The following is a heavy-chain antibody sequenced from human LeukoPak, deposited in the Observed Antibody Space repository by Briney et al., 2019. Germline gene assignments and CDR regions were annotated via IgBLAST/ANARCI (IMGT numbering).Heavy chain of an antibody. CDR3: AKDEYYDILTGYYPD. D-gene: IGHD3-9*01. V-gene: IGHV3-9*01. Sequence: GGSLRLSCAASGFTFSSYGMSWVRQAPGKGLEWVSGISWNSGSIGYADSVKGRFTISRDNAKNSLYLQMNSLRAEDTALYYCAKDEYYDILTGYYPDWGQGTLVTVSS. CDR1: GFTFSSYG. CDR2: ISWNSGSI. J-gene: IGHJ4*02.